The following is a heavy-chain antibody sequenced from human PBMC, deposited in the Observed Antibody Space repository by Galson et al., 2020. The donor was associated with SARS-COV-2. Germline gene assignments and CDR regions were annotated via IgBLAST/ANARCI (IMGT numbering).Heavy chain of an antibody. CDR3: ARESRWELYFDY. CDR2: IYTSGGT. J-gene: IGHJ4*02. CDR1: GGSISSGSYY. Sequence: SETLSLTCTVSGGSISSGSYYWIWIRQPAGKGLEWIGRIYTSGGTNYNPSLKSRVTISVDTSKNQFSLKLSSVTAADTAVYYCARESRWELYFDYWGQGTLVTISS. V-gene: IGHV4-61*02. D-gene: IGHD1-26*01.